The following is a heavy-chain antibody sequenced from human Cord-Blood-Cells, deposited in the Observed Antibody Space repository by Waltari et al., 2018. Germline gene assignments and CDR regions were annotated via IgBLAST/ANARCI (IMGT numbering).Heavy chain of an antibody. J-gene: IGHJ6*02. Sequence: QVQLVQSGAEVKKPGASVKVSCKASGYTFTSYGISRVRHAPGQGLEWMGWISAYNGNTNYAQKLQGRVTMTTDTSTSTAYMELRSLRSDDTAVYYCARDRRYCSSTSCYYYGMDVWGQGTTVTVSS. D-gene: IGHD2-2*01. CDR2: ISAYNGNT. CDR1: GYTFTSYG. V-gene: IGHV1-18*01. CDR3: ARDRRYCSSTSCYYYGMDV.